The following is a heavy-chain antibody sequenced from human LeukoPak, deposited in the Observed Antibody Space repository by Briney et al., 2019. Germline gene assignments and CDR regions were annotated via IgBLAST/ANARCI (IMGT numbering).Heavy chain of an antibody. D-gene: IGHD5-12*01. V-gene: IGHV4-4*02. CDR3: AREIVATINWFDP. CDR2: IYHSGST. Sequence: PSGTLSLTCGVSGGSISSGTWWSWVRQPPGKGLEWIGEIYHSGSTNYNPSLKSRVTISVDKSKNQFSLKLNSVTAADTAVYYCAREIVATINWFDPWGQGTLVTVSS. J-gene: IGHJ5*02. CDR1: GGSISSGTW.